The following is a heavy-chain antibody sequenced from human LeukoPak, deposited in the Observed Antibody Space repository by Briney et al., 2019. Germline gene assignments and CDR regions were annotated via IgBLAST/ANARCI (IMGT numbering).Heavy chain of an antibody. V-gene: IGHV3-33*06. J-gene: IGHJ4*02. D-gene: IGHD4/OR15-4a*01. CDR2: MWYDGTTK. Sequence: GGSLRLSCAASGFTFSSYVMHWVRQAPGKGLEWVAVMWYDGTTKYYADSVKGRFTISRDNSKNTLYLQMDSLRAEDTAVYYCAKDGAVSTYFDYWGPGTLVTVSS. CDR3: AKDGAVSTYFDY. CDR1: GFTFSSYV.